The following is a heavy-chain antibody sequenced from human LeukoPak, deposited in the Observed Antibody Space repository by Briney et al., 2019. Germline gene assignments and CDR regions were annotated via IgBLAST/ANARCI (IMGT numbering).Heavy chain of an antibody. CDR1: GGSISSGGYS. J-gene: IGHJ3*02. V-gene: IGHV4-30-2*02. Sequence: SETLSLTCAVSGGSISSGGYSWSWIRQPPGKGLEWIGYIYHSGSTNYNPSLKSRVTISVDTSKNQFSLKLSSVTAADTAVYYCARFVRSSGWYPSDAFDIWGQGTMVTVSS. CDR3: ARFVRSSGWYPSDAFDI. CDR2: IYHSGST. D-gene: IGHD6-19*01.